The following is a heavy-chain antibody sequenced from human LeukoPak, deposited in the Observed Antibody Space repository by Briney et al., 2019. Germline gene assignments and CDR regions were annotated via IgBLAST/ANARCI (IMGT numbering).Heavy chain of an antibody. CDR3: ARDRTSSSWPYMDV. CDR1: GFTVSSNY. V-gene: IGHV3-53*01. J-gene: IGHJ6*03. D-gene: IGHD6-6*01. Sequence: GGSLRLSCAASGFTVSSNYMSWVRQAPGKGLEWVSVVYSGGSTYYADSVKGRFTISRDNSKNTLYLQMNSLRAEDTAVYYCARDRTSSSWPYMDVWGKGTTVTVSS. CDR2: VYSGGST.